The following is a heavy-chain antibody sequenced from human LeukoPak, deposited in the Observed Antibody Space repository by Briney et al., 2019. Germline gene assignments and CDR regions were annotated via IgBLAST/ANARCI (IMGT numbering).Heavy chain of an antibody. CDR1: GLTFSRFA. V-gene: IGHV3-30*18. Sequence: PGGSLRLSCAASGLTFSRFAMTWVRQAPGKGLEWVAVISYDGSNKYYADSVKGRFTISRDNSKNTLYLQMNSLRAEDTAVYYCAKEVAAILRYWGQGTLVTVSS. J-gene: IGHJ4*02. D-gene: IGHD2-15*01. CDR2: ISYDGSNK. CDR3: AKEVAAILRY.